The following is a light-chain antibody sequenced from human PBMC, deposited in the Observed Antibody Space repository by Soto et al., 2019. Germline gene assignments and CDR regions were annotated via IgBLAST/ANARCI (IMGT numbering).Light chain of an antibody. CDR2: GAS. CDR3: QQYGDSPWT. CDR1: QSLVYSVGSTY. Sequence: VMTQSPLSLPVTLGQPASISCRSSQSLVYSVGSTYLAWYQQKPGQAPRLLIYGASSRATGIPDRFSGSGSGTDFTLTISRLEPEDFAVYYCQQYGDSPWTFGQGTKVDIK. J-gene: IGKJ1*01. V-gene: IGKV3-20*01.